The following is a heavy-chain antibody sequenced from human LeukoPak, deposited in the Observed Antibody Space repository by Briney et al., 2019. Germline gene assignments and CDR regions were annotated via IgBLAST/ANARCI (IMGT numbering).Heavy chain of an antibody. CDR1: GFIFSRYG. D-gene: IGHD3-10*01. CDR2: VSYDGTET. Sequence: GGSLRLSCAASGFIFSRYGMHWVREAPGKGLEWVAVVSYDGTETKYADSVKGRLNLSRDNSKNTVYLQMNSLTFEDTAVYYCARSARGVIFDVWGKGTTVIVSS. CDR3: ARSARGVIFDV. V-gene: IGHV3-30*03. J-gene: IGHJ6*04.